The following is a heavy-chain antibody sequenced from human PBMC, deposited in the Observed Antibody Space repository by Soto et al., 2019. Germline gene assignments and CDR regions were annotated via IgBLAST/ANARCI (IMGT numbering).Heavy chain of an antibody. CDR1: GFTFDDYA. D-gene: IGHD3-10*01. CDR3: AKGPTRGVRLDTLYYYYMDV. V-gene: IGHV3-9*01. J-gene: IGHJ6*03. Sequence: PGGSLRLSCAASGFTFDDYAMHWVRQAPGKGLEWVSGISWNSGSIGYADSVKGRFTISRDNAKNSLYLQMNSLRAEDTALYYCAKGPTRGVRLDTLYYYYMDVWGKGTTVTVSS. CDR2: ISWNSGSI.